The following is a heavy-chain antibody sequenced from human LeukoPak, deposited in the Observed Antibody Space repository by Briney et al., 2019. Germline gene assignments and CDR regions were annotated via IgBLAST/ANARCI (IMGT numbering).Heavy chain of an antibody. J-gene: IGHJ4*02. D-gene: IGHD1-14*01. CDR3: ARDYGMGHFDY. Sequence: GRSLRLSCAASGFTFSSYDMHWVRQATGKGLEWVSAIGTAGDTYYPGSVKGRFTISRENAKNSLYLQMNSLRAEDTAVYYCARDYGMGHFDYWGQGTLVTVSS. CDR2: IGTAGDT. CDR1: GFTFSSYD. V-gene: IGHV3-13*01.